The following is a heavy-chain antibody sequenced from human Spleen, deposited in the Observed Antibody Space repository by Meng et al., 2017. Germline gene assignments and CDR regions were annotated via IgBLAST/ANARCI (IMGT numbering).Heavy chain of an antibody. Sequence: QVHLLQWGAGLLKPSETLSLTCAGYGGSFSGYYWGWIRQPPGKGLEWIGEINYRGSSNYNPSLKSRVTITVDTSNNQLSLKLSSVTAADTAVYYCERSFLTGPYWGQGTLVTVSS. CDR3: ERSFLTGPY. D-gene: IGHD3-9*01. CDR2: INYRGSS. CDR1: GGSFSGYY. J-gene: IGHJ4*02. V-gene: IGHV4-34*01.